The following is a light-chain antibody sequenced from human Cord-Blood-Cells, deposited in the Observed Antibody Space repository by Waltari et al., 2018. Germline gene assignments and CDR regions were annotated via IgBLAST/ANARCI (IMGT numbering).Light chain of an antibody. CDR3: QQSYSTLRT. CDR2: AAS. Sequence: DIQMTQSPSSLSASVGDRVTITCRASQSISSNLNWYQQKPGKAPKLLIYAASSLQSVVPSRFSGSGSETDFTLTISSLQPEDFATYYCQQSYSTLRTFGPGTKVDIK. V-gene: IGKV1-39*01. CDR1: QSISSN. J-gene: IGKJ3*01.